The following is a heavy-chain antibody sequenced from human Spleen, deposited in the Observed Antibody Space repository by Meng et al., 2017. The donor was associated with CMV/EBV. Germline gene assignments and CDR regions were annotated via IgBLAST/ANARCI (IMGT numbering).Heavy chain of an antibody. D-gene: IGHD3-3*01. V-gene: IGHV3-74*01. Sequence: GESLKISCAASGFTFSDYGMHWVRQAPGKGLVWVSRINSDGSSTSYADSVKGRFTISRDNAKNTLYLQMNSLRAEDTAVYYCAREGLLSDFWSGYHAYYFDYWGQGTLVTVSS. CDR2: INSDGSST. CDR1: GFTFSDYG. J-gene: IGHJ4*02. CDR3: AREGLLSDFWSGYHAYYFDY.